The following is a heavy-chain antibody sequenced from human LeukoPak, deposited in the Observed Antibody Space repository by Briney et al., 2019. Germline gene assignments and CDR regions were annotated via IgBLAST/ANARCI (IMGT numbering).Heavy chain of an antibody. CDR2: ISGSGGST. D-gene: IGHD3-22*01. V-gene: IGHV3-23*01. Sequence: GGSLRLSCAASGFTFSSYAMSWVPQAPGKGLEWGSAISGSGGSTYYADSVKGRFTISRDNSKNTLYLQMNSLRAEDTAVYYCAKETLGVVITYYFDYWGQGTLVTVSS. J-gene: IGHJ4*02. CDR3: AKETLGVVITYYFDY. CDR1: GFTFSSYA.